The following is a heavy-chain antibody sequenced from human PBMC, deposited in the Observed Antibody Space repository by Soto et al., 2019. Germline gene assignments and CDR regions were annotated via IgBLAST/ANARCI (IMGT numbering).Heavy chain of an antibody. V-gene: IGHV1-18*01. Sequence: ASVKVSCKASGYTFTSYGISWVRQAPGQGLEWMGWISAYNGNTKYAQKFQGRVTMTTDTSTSTAYMEVRSLRSDDTAVYYCARDAAAGFNTYGGQEPLATVSS. CDR1: GYTFTSYG. CDR2: ISAYNGNT. CDR3: ARDAAAGFNTY. J-gene: IGHJ4*02. D-gene: IGHD6-13*01.